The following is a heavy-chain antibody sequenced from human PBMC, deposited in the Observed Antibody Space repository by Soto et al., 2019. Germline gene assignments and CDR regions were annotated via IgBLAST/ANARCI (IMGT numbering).Heavy chain of an antibody. CDR3: ARATVSYYNYYYYDMDA. CDR1: GYTFTSYS. Sequence: ASVKVSCKASGYTFTSYSMHWVRQAPGQRLEWMGWINAGNGNTKYSQKFQGRVTITRDTSASTAYMELSSLRSEDTAVYYCARATVSYYNYYYYDMDAWGQATLVTASS. V-gene: IGHV1-3*01. J-gene: IGHJ6*02. D-gene: IGHD3-10*01. CDR2: INAGNGNT.